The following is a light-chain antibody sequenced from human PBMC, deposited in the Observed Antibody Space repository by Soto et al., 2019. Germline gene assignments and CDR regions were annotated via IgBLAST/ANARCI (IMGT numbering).Light chain of an antibody. J-gene: IGKJ2*01. CDR2: KAS. Sequence: DIQMTQSPSTLSASVGDRVTITCRASHSISSWLAWYQQKPGKAPKLLIYKASSLESGVPSRFSGSGSGTEFTLTISRLQPDDFATYYCQQYNSWYTFGQGTKLEIK. CDR3: QQYNSWYT. CDR1: HSISSW. V-gene: IGKV1-5*03.